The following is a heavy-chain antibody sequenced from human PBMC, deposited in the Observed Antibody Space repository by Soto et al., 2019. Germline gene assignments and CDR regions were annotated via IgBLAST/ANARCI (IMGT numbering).Heavy chain of an antibody. CDR3: ARDNDRLQLGGNYYYILDV. V-gene: IGHV1-69*12. D-gene: IGHD4-4*01. CDR1: GGTFSSSA. Sequence: QVQLVQSGAEMKEPGSSVKVSCKTSGGTFSSSAVSWLRQAPGQGLEWMGGIIPLFRTPDYAQKFQGRVTIAADESTSTAYMELSSLRSEDTAVYYCARDNDRLQLGGNYYYILDVWGQGPTITASS. J-gene: IGHJ6*02. CDR2: IIPLFRTP.